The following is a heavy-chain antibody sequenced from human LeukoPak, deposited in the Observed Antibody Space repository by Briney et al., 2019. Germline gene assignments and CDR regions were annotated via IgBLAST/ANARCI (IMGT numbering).Heavy chain of an antibody. CDR1: NGSINSGGFY. D-gene: IGHD5-24*01. CDR3: ARDEDGYNSLGY. Sequence: SETLSLTCSVSNGSINSGGFYWSWVRQPPGKGLEWIGYIYHSGTTYYNPSLKSRLIISVDTCKNQFSLKLSSVTAADTAVYYCARDEDGYNSLGYWGQGTLVTVSS. J-gene: IGHJ4*02. CDR2: IYHSGTT. V-gene: IGHV4-31*03.